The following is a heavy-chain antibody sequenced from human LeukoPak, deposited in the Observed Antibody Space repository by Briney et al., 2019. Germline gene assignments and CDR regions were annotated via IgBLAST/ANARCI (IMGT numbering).Heavy chain of an antibody. V-gene: IGHV3-30*18. CDR1: GFTFSSYG. CDR3: AKDQDGPGGY. CDR2: ISYDGSNK. J-gene: IGHJ4*02. Sequence: GGSLRLSCAASGFTFSSYGMHWVRQAPGKGLEGVAVISYDGSNKYYADSVKGRFTISRDNSQNTLYLQMNSLRAEDTAVYYCAKDQDGPGGYWGQGTLVTVSS.